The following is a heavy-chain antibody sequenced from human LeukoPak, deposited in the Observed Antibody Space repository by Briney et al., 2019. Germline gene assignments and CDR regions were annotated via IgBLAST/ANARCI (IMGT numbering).Heavy chain of an antibody. J-gene: IGHJ4*02. CDR3: ARDGSGWSVY. CDR2: ISSSRSTI. D-gene: IGHD6-19*01. Sequence: PGGSLRLSCAASGFTFSSNSMNWVRQAPGRGLEWVSYISSSRSTIYYADSVKGRFTISRDNAKNSLYLQMNSLRVEDTAVYYCARDGSGWSVYWGQGTLVTVSS. CDR1: GFTFSSNS. V-gene: IGHV3-48*04.